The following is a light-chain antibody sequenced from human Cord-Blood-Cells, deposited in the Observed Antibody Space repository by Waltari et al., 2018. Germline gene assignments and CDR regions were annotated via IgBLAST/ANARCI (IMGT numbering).Light chain of an antibody. V-gene: IGKV3D-11*01. CDR3: QQRSNWLT. CDR2: DAS. Sequence: EIVLTQSPATLSLSPGERATLSCRASQGVSSYLAWYQQKPGQAPRLLIYDASNRATSIPARFSGSGPGTDFTLTISSLEPEDFAVYYCQQRSNWLTFGGGTKVEIK. CDR1: QGVSSY. J-gene: IGKJ4*01.